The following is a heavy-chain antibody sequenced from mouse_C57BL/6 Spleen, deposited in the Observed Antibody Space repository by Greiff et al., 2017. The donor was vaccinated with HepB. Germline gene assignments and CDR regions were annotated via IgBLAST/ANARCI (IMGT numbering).Heavy chain of an antibody. D-gene: IGHD2-3*01. CDR2: INPNNGGT. Sequence: EVQLQQSGPELVKPGASVKISCKASGYTLTDYYMNWVKQSHGKSLEWIGYINPNNGGTSYNQKFKGKATLTVDKSSSTAYMGLSSLTSEDSAVYYCASWLLGWYFDVWGTGTTVTVSS. CDR3: ASWLLGWYFDV. CDR1: GYTLTDYY. J-gene: IGHJ1*03. V-gene: IGHV1-26*01.